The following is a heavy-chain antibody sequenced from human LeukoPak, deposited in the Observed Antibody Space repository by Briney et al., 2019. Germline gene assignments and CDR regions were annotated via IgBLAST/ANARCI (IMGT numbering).Heavy chain of an antibody. CDR1: GYAFSGYY. CDR3: ARDSGFISIYP. V-gene: IGHV1-2*02. J-gene: IGHJ5*02. Sequence: AASVKVSCKASGYAFSGYYIEWERQAPGQGLEWMGWMNPNNGATNYAQKFQGRVIMTRDTSISTAYLDLSRLNFDDTAMYYCARDSGFISIYPWGQGTLVTVSS. D-gene: IGHD3-3*02. CDR2: MNPNNGAT.